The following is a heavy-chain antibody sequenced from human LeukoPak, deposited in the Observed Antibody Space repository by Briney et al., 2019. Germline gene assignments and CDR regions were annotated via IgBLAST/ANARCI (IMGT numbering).Heavy chain of an antibody. D-gene: IGHD6-19*01. V-gene: IGHV3-21*01. CDR2: ISSSSSYI. Sequence: GGSLRLSCAASGFTFSSYSMNWVRQAPGKGLEWVSSISSSSSYIYYADSVKGRFTISRDNAKNSLYQQMNSLRAEDTAVYYCARASTGYSSGWYEFDYWGQGTLVTVSS. CDR3: ARASTGYSSGWYEFDY. CDR1: GFTFSSYS. J-gene: IGHJ4*02.